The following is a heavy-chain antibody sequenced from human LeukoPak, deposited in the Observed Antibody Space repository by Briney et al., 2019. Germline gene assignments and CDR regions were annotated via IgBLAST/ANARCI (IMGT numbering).Heavy chain of an antibody. Sequence: GGSRRLSCAASGFTFSSYSMNWVRQAPGKGLEWVSSISSSSSYIYYADSVKGRFTISRDNAKNSLYLQMNSLRAEDTAVYYCARGRLTDAFDIWGQGTMVPASS. CDR2: ISSSSSYI. J-gene: IGHJ3*02. V-gene: IGHV3-21*01. CDR1: GFTFSSYS. CDR3: ARGRLTDAFDI.